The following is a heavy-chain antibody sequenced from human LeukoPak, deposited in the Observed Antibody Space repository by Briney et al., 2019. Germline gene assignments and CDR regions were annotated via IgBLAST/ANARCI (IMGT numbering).Heavy chain of an antibody. CDR2: IYYSGST. V-gene: IGHV4-59*01. CDR3: ATLRPVLLWFGESPGWFDP. CDR1: GGSISSYY. J-gene: IGHJ5*02. D-gene: IGHD3-10*01. Sequence: SETLSLTCTVSGGSISSYYWSWIRQPPGKGLEWIGYIYYSGSTNYNPSLKSRVTISVDTSKNQFSLKLSSVTAADTAVYYCATLRPVLLWFGESPGWFDPWGQGTLVTVSS.